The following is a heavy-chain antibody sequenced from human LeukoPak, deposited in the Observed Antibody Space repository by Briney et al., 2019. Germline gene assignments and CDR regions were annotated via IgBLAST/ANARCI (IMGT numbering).Heavy chain of an antibody. Sequence: PGGSLRLSCAASGFTFSSYAMHWVRQAPGKGLEWVAVMSHDGSNKYYGDSVKGRFTIYRDNSKNTLYLQMNSLRAEDTAVYYCAKLDSSGWSRPFDYWGQGTLVTVSS. J-gene: IGHJ4*02. CDR3: AKLDSSGWSRPFDY. D-gene: IGHD6-19*01. CDR2: MSHDGSNK. V-gene: IGHV3-30*18. CDR1: GFTFSSYA.